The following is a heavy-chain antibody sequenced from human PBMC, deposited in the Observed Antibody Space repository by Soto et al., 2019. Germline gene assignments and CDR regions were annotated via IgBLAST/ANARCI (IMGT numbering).Heavy chain of an antibody. CDR3: ARHEKTAKAPAHLDF. Sequence: EVQLVQSGAELKKPGESLRISCKGSGYSFTSHWSSWVRQMPGKGLQWVGRIDPSDSYTKENPSLQGHVTISADKSISTAYLQWRGLKASDSAMYFCARHEKTAKAPAHLDFWGQGTLVTVSS. CDR1: GYSFTSHW. D-gene: IGHD6-25*01. V-gene: IGHV5-10-1*03. J-gene: IGHJ4*01. CDR2: IDPSDSYT.